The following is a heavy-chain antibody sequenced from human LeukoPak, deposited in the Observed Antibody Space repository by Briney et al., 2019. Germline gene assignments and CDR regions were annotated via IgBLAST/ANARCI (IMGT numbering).Heavy chain of an antibody. Sequence: ASVKVSCKASGYTFTSYAMNWVRQALGQGLEWMGWINTNTGNPTYAQGYTGRFVFSLDTSVSTAYLQISSLKAEDTAVYYCARDWSTSSMGGYGMDVWGQGTTVTVSS. V-gene: IGHV7-4-1*02. D-gene: IGHD2-2*01. CDR1: GYTFTSYA. CDR2: INTNTGNP. J-gene: IGHJ6*02. CDR3: ARDWSTSSMGGYGMDV.